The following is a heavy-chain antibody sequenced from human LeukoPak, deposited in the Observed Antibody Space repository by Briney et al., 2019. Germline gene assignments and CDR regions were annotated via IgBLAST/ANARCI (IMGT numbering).Heavy chain of an antibody. D-gene: IGHD6-13*01. CDR3: ARHTSAGTFFDY. V-gene: IGHV4-59*08. Sequence: SDTLSLTCTVPGGSISSYYWSWIRQPPGKGLEWIGSIYYSGSTNYNPSLKSRVTISVDTSKNQFSLELSSVTAADTAVYYCARHTSAGTFFDYCGQGTLVTVSS. J-gene: IGHJ4*02. CDR1: GGSISSYY. CDR2: IYYSGST.